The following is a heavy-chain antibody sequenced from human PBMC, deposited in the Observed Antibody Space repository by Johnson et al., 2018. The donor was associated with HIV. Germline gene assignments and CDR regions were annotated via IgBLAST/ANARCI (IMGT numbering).Heavy chain of an antibody. V-gene: IGHV3-30*02. J-gene: IGHJ3*02. Sequence: QVQLVESGGGVVQPGRSLRLSCAASGFTFSSYAMHWVRQAPGKGLEWVAFIRYDGSNKYYADSVKGRFTISRDNSKNTLYLQMNSLRAEDTAVYYCAREQELIGERAFDIWGQGTMVTVAS. CDR3: AREQELIGERAFDI. CDR2: IRYDGSNK. CDR1: GFTFSSYA. D-gene: IGHD6-13*01.